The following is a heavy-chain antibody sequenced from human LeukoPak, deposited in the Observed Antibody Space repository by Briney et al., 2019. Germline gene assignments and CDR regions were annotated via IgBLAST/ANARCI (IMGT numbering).Heavy chain of an antibody. CDR2: ISYDGSNK. CDR1: GFTFSSYA. J-gene: IGHJ4*02. D-gene: IGHD2-21*02. V-gene: IGHV3-30-3*01. CDR3: ARAGGDQHFDY. Sequence: PGRSLRLSCAASGFTFSSYAMHWVRQAPGKGLEWVAVISYDGSNKYYADSVKGRFTISRDNSKNTLYLQMNSLRAEDTAVYYCARAGGDQHFDYWGQGTLVTVSS.